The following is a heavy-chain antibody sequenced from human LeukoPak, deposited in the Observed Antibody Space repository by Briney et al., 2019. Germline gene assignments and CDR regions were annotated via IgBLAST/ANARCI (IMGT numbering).Heavy chain of an antibody. D-gene: IGHD2-2*01. CDR1: GFTFSSYA. J-gene: IGHJ6*03. V-gene: IGHV3-48*04. CDR2: ISSSGSTI. Sequence: PGGSLRLSCAASGFTFSSYAMSWVRQAPGKGLEWVSYISSSGSTIYYADSVKGRFTISRDNAKNSLYLQMNSLRAEDTAVYYCARGRYCSSTSCWGYYYYYYMDVWGKGTTVTVSS. CDR3: ARGRYCSSTSCWGYYYYYYMDV.